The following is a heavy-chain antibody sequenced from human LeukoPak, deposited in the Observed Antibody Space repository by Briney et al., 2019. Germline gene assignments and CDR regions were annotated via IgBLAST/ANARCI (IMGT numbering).Heavy chain of an antibody. V-gene: IGHV4-34*01. J-gene: IGHJ6*03. CDR3: ARGGGGKLSGVVPSHYYFMDV. D-gene: IGHD3-3*01. CDR2: VIHLGTT. Sequence: LSETLSLTCTVNGGSFSGYCWSWVRQPPGRGLEWMGEVIHLGTTTKHPSLRIRVSILVDASKSQSSLQLSSVTAADTAIYFCARGGGGKLSGVVPSHYYFMDVWDKGITVIVSS. CDR1: GGSFSGYC.